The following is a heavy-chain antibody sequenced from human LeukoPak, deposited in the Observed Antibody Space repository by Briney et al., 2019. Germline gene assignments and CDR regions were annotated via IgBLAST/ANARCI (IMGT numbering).Heavy chain of an antibody. V-gene: IGHV3-21*01. CDR1: GCTFSSYS. Sequence: PGGSLRLSCAASGCTFSSYSMNWVRQAPGKGLEWVSSISSSSSYIYYADSVKGRFTISRDNAKNSLYLQMNSLRAEDTAVYYCARHFPSYGYSSGWYRGGTGGFDYWGQGTLVTVSS. J-gene: IGHJ4*02. D-gene: IGHD6-19*01. CDR2: ISSSSSYI. CDR3: ARHFPSYGYSSGWYRGGTGGFDY.